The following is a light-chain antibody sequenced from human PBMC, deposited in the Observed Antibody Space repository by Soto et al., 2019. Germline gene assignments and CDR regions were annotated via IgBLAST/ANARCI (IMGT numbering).Light chain of an antibody. CDR2: GAS. J-gene: IGKJ5*01. CDR3: QQYGSSPSIT. Sequence: EIVLTLSAGTLSLSPGERATLSCRASQSVSSSQLAWYQQKPGQAPRLHIYGASSRATGIPDRFSGRGSGTDFTLTISRLEPEDFAVYYCQQYGSSPSITFGQGTRLEI. V-gene: IGKV3-20*01. CDR1: QSVSSSQ.